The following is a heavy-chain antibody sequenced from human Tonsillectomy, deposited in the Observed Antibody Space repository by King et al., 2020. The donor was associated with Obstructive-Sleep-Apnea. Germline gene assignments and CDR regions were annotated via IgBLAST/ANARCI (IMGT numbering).Heavy chain of an antibody. CDR2: IKEDGSEK. CDR3: ARNDWFDP. CDR1: GFTFSSYW. J-gene: IGHJ5*02. Sequence: VQLVESGGCLVQPGGSLRRACAASGFTFSSYWMTWVRQGPGKGLEGVANIKEDGSEKYYVGAVKIRFTISSDNATSSLYLQMNSLRAEDTAVYYCARNDWFDPWGQGTLVTVSS. V-gene: IGHV3-7*01.